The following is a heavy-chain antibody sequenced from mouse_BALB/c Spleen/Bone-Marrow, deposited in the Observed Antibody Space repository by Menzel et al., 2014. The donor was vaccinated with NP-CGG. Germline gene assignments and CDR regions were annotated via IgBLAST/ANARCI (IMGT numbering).Heavy chain of an antibody. CDR2: LNPGSGGS. CDR1: GYAFTNYL. V-gene: IGHV1-54*01. D-gene: IGHD1-1*01. J-gene: IGHJ2*01. CDR3: ARSTTVKDYFDY. Sequence: QLQESGAELVRPGTSVKVSCKASGYAFTNYLIEWLKQRPGQGLEWIGVLNPGSGGSHYNEKFKGKATLTADKSSSTAYMQLSSLTSDDSAVYFCARSTTVKDYFDYWGQGTTLTVSS.